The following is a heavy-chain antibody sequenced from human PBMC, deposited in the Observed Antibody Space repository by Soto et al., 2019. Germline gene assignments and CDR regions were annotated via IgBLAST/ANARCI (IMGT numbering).Heavy chain of an antibody. CDR2: IYSGGST. D-gene: IGHD5-18*01. J-gene: IGHJ5*02. Sequence: EVQLGESGGGLVQPGGSLRLSCAASGFTVSSNYMSWVRQAPEKGLEWVSLIYSGGSTYYADSVKGRFTISRDNSTNTLYLQMNSLRAEDTAVYYCVRAKDTDWFDPWGQGTLVTVSS. V-gene: IGHV3-66*01. CDR1: GFTVSSNY. CDR3: VRAKDTDWFDP.